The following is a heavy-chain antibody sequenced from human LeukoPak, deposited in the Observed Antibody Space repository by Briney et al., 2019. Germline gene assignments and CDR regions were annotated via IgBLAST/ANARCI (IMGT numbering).Heavy chain of an antibody. V-gene: IGHV3-7*01. D-gene: IGHD3-16*01. CDR3: ARELRTFDS. J-gene: IGHJ4*02. CDR1: GSTFSSYW. Sequence: LTGGSLRLSCAASGSTFSSYWMTWVRQAPGKGLEWVANIKHNGDELNYVDSVEDRFTISRDNAKNSLYLHMTSLRAEDTAVYYCARELRTFDSWGQGTLVTVSS. CDR2: IKHNGDEL.